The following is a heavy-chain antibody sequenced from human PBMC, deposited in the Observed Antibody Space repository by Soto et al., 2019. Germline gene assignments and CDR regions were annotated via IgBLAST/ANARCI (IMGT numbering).Heavy chain of an antibody. Sequence: QVQLQESGPGVVKPSQTLSLTCTVSGGSISTGGYYWSRIRRYPGKGLGWIGYIYYTGSGHYNPPLTSRVTMAVDTSNNHFSLKLTSVTAADTAVSYCARGRSDIAVVPVDFWGPGTLVSVSS. J-gene: IGHJ4*02. CDR2: IYYTGSG. V-gene: IGHV4-31*03. CDR1: GGSISTGGYY. D-gene: IGHD2-2*01. CDR3: ARGRSDIAVVPVDF.